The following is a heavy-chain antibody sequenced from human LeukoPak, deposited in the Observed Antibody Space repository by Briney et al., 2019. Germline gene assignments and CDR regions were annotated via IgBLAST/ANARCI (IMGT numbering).Heavy chain of an antibody. CDR1: GFTFSSYR. CDR2: ISSSSNTI. V-gene: IGHV3-48*01. Sequence: PGGSLRLSCAASGFTFSSYRMNWVRQAPGKGLEWVSYISSSSNTIYYADSLKGRFTVSRDNSKNTVYLQMNSLRAEDTAVYYCAKDRGYSYGYYFDYWGQGTLVTVSS. D-gene: IGHD5-18*01. CDR3: AKDRGYSYGYYFDY. J-gene: IGHJ4*02.